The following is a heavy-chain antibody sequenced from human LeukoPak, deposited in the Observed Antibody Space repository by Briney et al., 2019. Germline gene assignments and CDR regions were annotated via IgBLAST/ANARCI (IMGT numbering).Heavy chain of an antibody. CDR1: GGSFSGYY. CDR3: ARGRGYNSFDY. CDR2: INHSGST. J-gene: IGHJ4*02. D-gene: IGHD5-24*01. V-gene: IGHV4-34*01. Sequence: SETLSLTCAVYGGSFSGYYWSWIRQPPGKGLEWIREINHSGSTNYNPSLKSRVTISVDTSKNQFSLKLGSVTAADTAVYYCARGRGYNSFDYWRQRTLVTVSS.